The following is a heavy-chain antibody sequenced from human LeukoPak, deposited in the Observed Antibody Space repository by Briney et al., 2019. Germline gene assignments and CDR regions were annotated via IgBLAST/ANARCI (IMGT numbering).Heavy chain of an antibody. V-gene: IGHV3-30*04. CDR3: ARDPSAYYFDY. CDR2: VSYDGANK. J-gene: IGHJ4*02. Sequence: GGSLRLSCAASGFTFSNCAMHWVRQAPGKGLEWVAVVSYDGANKYYTDSVKGRFTISRDNSKNTLYLQMNSLRADDTAVYYCARDPSAYYFDYWGQGTLVTVSS. CDR1: GFTFSNCA.